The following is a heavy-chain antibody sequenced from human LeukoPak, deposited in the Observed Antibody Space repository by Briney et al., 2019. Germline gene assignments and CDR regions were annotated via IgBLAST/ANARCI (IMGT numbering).Heavy chain of an antibody. J-gene: IGHJ4*02. D-gene: IGHD3-22*01. CDR1: GYTFTSYG. Sequence: ASVKVSCTASGYTFTSYGISWVRQAPGQGLEWMGWISAYNGNTNYAQKLQGRVTMTTDTSTSTAYMELRSLRSDDTAVYYCARVDYDSSGYNLRPTKFDYWGQGTLVTVSS. CDR3: ARVDYDSSGYNLRPTKFDY. V-gene: IGHV1-18*01. CDR2: ISAYNGNT.